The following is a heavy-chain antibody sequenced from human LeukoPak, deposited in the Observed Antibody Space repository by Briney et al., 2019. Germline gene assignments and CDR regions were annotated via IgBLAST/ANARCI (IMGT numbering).Heavy chain of an antibody. CDR2: ISNDGKNK. CDR1: GFSFSRYA. J-gene: IGHJ4*02. CDR3: ARMALDSFWSDYCDT. V-gene: IGHV3-30*14. D-gene: IGHD5-24*01. Sequence: GGSLRPSCAASGFSFSRYAFHWVRQAPGKGLEWVAVISNDGKNKYHADSVKCRFTISRDNSRNTLYVQMSSLRAEDTAMYYCARMALDSFWSDYCDTWGQGTLVSVSS.